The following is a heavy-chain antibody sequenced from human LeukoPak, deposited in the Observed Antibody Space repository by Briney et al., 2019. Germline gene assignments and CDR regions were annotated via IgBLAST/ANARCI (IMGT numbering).Heavy chain of an antibody. D-gene: IGHD1-26*01. Sequence: PGGSLRLSCAASGFTFSSYAMSWVRQAPGKALEWVSAISGSGGSTYYADSVKGRFTISRDNSKNTLYLQMNSLRAEDTAVYYCAKDLSGSYLFDYWGQGTLVTVSS. CDR2: ISGSGGST. V-gene: IGHV3-23*01. J-gene: IGHJ4*02. CDR1: GFTFSSYA. CDR3: AKDLSGSYLFDY.